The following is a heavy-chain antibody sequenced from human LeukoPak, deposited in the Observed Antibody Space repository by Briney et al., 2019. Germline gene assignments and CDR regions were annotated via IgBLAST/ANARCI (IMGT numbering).Heavy chain of an antibody. D-gene: IGHD2-2*01. CDR2: ISGSGGST. Sequence: GTSLRLSCAASGFTFSSYGMHWVRQAPGKGLEWVSAISGSGGSTYYADSVKGRFTISRDNSKNTLYLQMNSLRAEDTAVYYCAKHIVVVPAAVIYYYYYGMDVWGQGTTVTVSS. CDR3: AKHIVVVPAAVIYYYYYGMDV. CDR1: GFTFSSYG. J-gene: IGHJ6*02. V-gene: IGHV3-23*01.